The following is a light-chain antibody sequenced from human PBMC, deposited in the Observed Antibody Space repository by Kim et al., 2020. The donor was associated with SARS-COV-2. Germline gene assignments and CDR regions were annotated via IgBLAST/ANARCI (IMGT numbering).Light chain of an antibody. CDR3: VLYVGSGISM. V-gene: IGLV8-61*01. J-gene: IGLJ3*02. CDR2: STN. Sequence: GTSTLACGFSSSSVSAGHYPSWYQQTPGQAPRTLIYSTNPRSSGVHGRFSGSILGNKAALTITGAQEDDESDYYWVLYVGSGISMFGGGSKLTVL. CDR1: SSSVSAGHY.